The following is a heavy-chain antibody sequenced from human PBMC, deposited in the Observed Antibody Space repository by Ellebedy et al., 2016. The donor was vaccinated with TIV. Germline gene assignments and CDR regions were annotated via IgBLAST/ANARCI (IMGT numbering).Heavy chain of an antibody. CDR3: AKRAGGVTMASYYMDV. CDR2: IYFSGST. J-gene: IGHJ6*03. V-gene: IGHV4-34*01. CDR1: GESFSGHY. D-gene: IGHD3-10*01. Sequence: SETLSLTXAVYGESFSGHYWSWIRQPPGRGLEWIGSIYFSGSTYYNPSLKSRVTISVDTSKNQFSLKLSSVTAADTAVYYCAKRAGGVTMASYYMDVWGKGTTVTVSS.